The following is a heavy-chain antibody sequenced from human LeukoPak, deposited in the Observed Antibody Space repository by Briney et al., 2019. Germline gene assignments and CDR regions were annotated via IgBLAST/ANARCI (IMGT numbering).Heavy chain of an antibody. J-gene: IGHJ6*03. D-gene: IGHD4-11*01. CDR1: GFTFSNYG. Sequence: GGSLRLSCAASGFTFSNYGMSWVRQAPGKVLEWVSSIRSSGDSTYYADSVKGRFTISRDNAKNSLYLQMNSLRAEDTAVYYCARDYSPPSYYYYYYMDVWGKGTTVTVSS. V-gene: IGHV3-21*01. CDR3: ARDYSPPSYYYYYYMDV. CDR2: IRSSGDST.